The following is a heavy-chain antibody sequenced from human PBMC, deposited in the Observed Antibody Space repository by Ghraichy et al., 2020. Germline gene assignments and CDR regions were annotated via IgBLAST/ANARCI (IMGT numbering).Heavy chain of an antibody. V-gene: IGHV3-21*01. CDR1: GFTFSSYS. CDR2: ISSSSSYI. Sequence: GGSLRLSCAASGFTFSSYSMNWVRQAPGKGLEWVSSISSSSSYIYYADSVKGRFTISRDNAKNSLYLQMNSLRAEDTAVYYCARDLGGSIVVVPAAIDPWGQGTLVTVSS. CDR3: ARDLGGSIVVVPAAIDP. D-gene: IGHD2-2*01. J-gene: IGHJ5*02.